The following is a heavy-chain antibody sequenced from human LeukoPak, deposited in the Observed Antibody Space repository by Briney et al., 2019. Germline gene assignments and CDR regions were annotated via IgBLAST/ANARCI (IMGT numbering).Heavy chain of an antibody. Sequence: SETLSLTCSVSGDSVSRSDSYWDWIRQPPGKGLEWIVTIYYSGRTYYSPSLKSRVTMSVDPSNNQFSLNLRSVTAADTALYYCARRRYYDGSGYLEWGQGTLLSVSS. J-gene: IGHJ1*01. V-gene: IGHV4-39*01. CDR1: GDSVSRSDSY. D-gene: IGHD3-22*01. CDR3: ARRRYYDGSGYLE. CDR2: IYYSGRT.